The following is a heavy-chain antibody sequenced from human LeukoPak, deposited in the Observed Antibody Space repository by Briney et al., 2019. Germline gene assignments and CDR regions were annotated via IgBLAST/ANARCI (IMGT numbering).Heavy chain of an antibody. V-gene: IGHV3-49*04. CDR2: IRSKAYGGTT. Sequence: GGSLRLSCTVSGFTFGDYAMSWVRQAPGKGLEWVGFIRSKAYGGTTEYAASVKGRFTISRDDSKSIAYLQMNSLRTEDTAVYYCTRGRSYSGSFYGWDSFDIWGQGTMVTVSS. J-gene: IGHJ3*02. CDR3: TRGRSYSGSFYGWDSFDI. CDR1: GFTFGDYA. D-gene: IGHD1-26*01.